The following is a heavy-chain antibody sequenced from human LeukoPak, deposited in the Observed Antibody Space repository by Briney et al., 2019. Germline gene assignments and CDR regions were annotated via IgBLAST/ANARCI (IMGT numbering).Heavy chain of an antibody. D-gene: IGHD3-10*01. V-gene: IGHV3-23*01. CDR1: GFAFGSYG. Sequence: GGSLRLSCAASGFAFGSYGMSWVRQAPGKGLEWVAAISASGSNPHYSDSVKGRFLISRDDSKNTVYLQMNSLGVDDTALYYCARGPDPVVRGPRRAFDLWGQGTMVTVSS. CDR2: ISASGSNP. J-gene: IGHJ3*01. CDR3: ARGPDPVVRGPRRAFDL.